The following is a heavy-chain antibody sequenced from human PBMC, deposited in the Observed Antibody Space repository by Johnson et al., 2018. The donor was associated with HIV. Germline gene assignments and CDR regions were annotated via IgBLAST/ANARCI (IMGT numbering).Heavy chain of an antibody. CDR2: IRWTSGSI. CDR1: GFAFDDYA. J-gene: IGHJ3*02. V-gene: IGHV3-9*01. Sequence: VESGGDLVQPGGSLGLSCAASGFAFDDYAMHWVRQAPGKGLEWVSGIRWTSGSIGYAASVMGRFPISRDYAKDSLYLQMNRLRAEDTAVYYCAKDTWGSNWNGAFDIWGQGTMVTVSS. D-gene: IGHD1-1*01. CDR3: AKDTWGSNWNGAFDI.